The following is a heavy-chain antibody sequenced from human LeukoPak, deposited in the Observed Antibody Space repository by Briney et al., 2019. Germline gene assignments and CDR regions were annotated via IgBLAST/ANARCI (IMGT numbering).Heavy chain of an antibody. CDR1: GYTFTSYY. V-gene: IGHV1-46*01. D-gene: IGHD1-1*01. CDR3: ARDLGGNDLALDY. J-gene: IGHJ4*02. Sequence: ASVKVSCKASGYTFTSYYMHWVRRAPGQGLEWMGIINPSGGSTSYAQKFQGRVTMTRDTSTSTIYMELSSLRSEDTAVYYCARDLGGNDLALDYWGQGTLVTVSS. CDR2: INPSGGST.